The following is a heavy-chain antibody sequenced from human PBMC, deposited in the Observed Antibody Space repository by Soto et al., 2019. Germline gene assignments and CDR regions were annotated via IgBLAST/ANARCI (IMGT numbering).Heavy chain of an antibody. D-gene: IGHD5-18*01. CDR3: ASLRIQLWYFDY. Sequence: ASVKVSCKASGGTFSSYAISWVRQAPGQGLEWMGGIIPIFGTANYAQKFQGRVTITADESTSTAYMELSSLRSEDTAVYYCASLRIQLWYFDYWGQGTLVTVSS. CDR1: GGTFSSYA. CDR2: IIPIFGTA. J-gene: IGHJ4*02. V-gene: IGHV1-69*13.